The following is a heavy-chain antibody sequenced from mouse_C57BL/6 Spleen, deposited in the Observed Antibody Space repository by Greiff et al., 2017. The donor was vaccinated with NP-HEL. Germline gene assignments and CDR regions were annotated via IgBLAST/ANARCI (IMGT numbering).Heavy chain of an antibody. V-gene: IGHV1-26*01. D-gene: IGHD2-5*01. CDR1: GYTFTDYY. CDR3: ASSSYYSNFKGAWFAY. Sequence: EVQLQQSGPELVKPGASVKISCKASGYTFTDYYMNWVKQSHGKSLEWIGDINPNNGGTSYNQKFKGKATLTVDKSSSTAYMELRSLTSEDSAVYYCASSSYYSNFKGAWFAYWGQGTLVTVSA. CDR2: INPNNGGT. J-gene: IGHJ3*01.